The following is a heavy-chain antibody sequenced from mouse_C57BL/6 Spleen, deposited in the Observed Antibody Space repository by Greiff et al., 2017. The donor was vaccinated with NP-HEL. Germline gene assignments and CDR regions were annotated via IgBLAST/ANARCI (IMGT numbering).Heavy chain of an antibody. J-gene: IGHJ2*01. CDR1: GFTFSDYY. Sequence: EVKLVESEGGLVQPGSSMKLSCTASGFTFSDYYMAWVRQVPEKGLEWVANINYDGSSTYYLDSLKSRFIISRDNAKNILYLQMSSLKSEDTATYYCARDARGSNFDYWGQGTTLTVSS. D-gene: IGHD5-1*01. CDR2: INYDGSST. CDR3: ARDARGSNFDY. V-gene: IGHV5-16*01.